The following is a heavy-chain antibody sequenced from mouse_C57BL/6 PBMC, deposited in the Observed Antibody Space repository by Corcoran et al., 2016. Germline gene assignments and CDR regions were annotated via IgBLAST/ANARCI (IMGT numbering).Heavy chain of an antibody. V-gene: IGHV1-26*01. CDR3: ARGRSSLYFDY. CDR2: INPNNGGT. D-gene: IGHD1-3*01. CDR1: GYTFTDYY. Sequence: EVQLQQSGPELVKPGASVKISCKASGYTFTDYYMNWVKQSHGKSLEWIGDINPNNGGTSYNQKFKGKATLTGDKSSSTAYMELRSLTSEDSAGYYCARGRSSLYFDYWGQGSTLTVSS. J-gene: IGHJ2*01.